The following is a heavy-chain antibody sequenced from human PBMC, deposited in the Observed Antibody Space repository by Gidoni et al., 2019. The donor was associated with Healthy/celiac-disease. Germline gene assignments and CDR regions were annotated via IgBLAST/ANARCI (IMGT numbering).Heavy chain of an antibody. CDR1: GGSLSSGGYY. J-gene: IGHJ4*02. Sequence: QVQLQESGPGLVKPSQTLSLTCTVSGGSLSSGGYYWSWIRQHPGKGLEWIGYIYYSGSTYYNPSLKSRVTISVDTSKNQFSLKLSSVTAADTAVYYCAREVLGYDKLRGLFDYWGQGTLVTVSS. CDR3: AREVLGYDKLRGLFDY. D-gene: IGHD3-22*01. V-gene: IGHV4-31*03. CDR2: IYYSGST.